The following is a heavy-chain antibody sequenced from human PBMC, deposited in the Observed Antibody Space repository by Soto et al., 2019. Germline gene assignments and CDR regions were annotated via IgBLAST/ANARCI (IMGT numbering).Heavy chain of an antibody. CDR2: IWYDGSKK. Sequence: QVQVVESGGGVVQPGRSLRLSCAASGFTFSSFGMHWVRQAPGKGLEWVALIWYDGSKKSYGDSVKGRFTISRDNSRNTGYFQMNTLRADDTAVYYCAREASYYRLWSGYYPSRDGMDVWGQGTTVTVSS. J-gene: IGHJ6*02. CDR1: GFTFSSFG. CDR3: AREASYYRLWSGYYPSRDGMDV. D-gene: IGHD3-3*01. V-gene: IGHV3-33*01.